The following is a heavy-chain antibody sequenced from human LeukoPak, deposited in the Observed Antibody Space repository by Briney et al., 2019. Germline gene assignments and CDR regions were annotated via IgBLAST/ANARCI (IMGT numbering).Heavy chain of an antibody. CDR3: ARSGYTYGFDY. CDR2: IGSGGRHI. Sequence: GSLRLSCAASGFTFSTYTMNWVRQAPGKGLEWVASIGSGGRHIHYADSVKGRFTISRDNAKNSLYLQMNSLRAEDTAVYYCARSGYTYGFDYWGQGALVTVSS. V-gene: IGHV3-21*01. CDR1: GFTFSTYT. J-gene: IGHJ4*02. D-gene: IGHD5-18*01.